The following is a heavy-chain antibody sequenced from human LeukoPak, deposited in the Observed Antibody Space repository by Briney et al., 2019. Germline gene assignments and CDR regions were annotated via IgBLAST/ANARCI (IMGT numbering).Heavy chain of an antibody. Sequence: ASVKVSCKASGYTFTGYYMHWVRQAPGQGLEWMGWINPDSGGTNYAQKFQDRVTMTRDTSISTAYMELSRLRSDGTAVYYCARWLELQWDAFDIWGQGTMLTVSS. V-gene: IGHV1-2*02. CDR2: INPDSGGT. CDR1: GYTFTGYY. D-gene: IGHD1-7*01. J-gene: IGHJ3*02. CDR3: ARWLELQWDAFDI.